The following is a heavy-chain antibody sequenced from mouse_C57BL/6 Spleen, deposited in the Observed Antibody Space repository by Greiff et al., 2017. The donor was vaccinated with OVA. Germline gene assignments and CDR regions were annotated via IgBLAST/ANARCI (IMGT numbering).Heavy chain of an antibody. D-gene: IGHD2-5*01. Sequence: QVQLKQPGAELVMPGASVKLSCKASGYTFTSYWMHWVKQRPGQGLEWIGEIDPSDSYTNYNQKFKGKSTLTVDKSSSTAYMQLSSLTSEDSAVYYCARPAYYSNYGFFAYWGQGTLVTVSA. CDR1: GYTFTSYW. J-gene: IGHJ3*01. CDR2: IDPSDSYT. CDR3: ARPAYYSNYGFFAY. V-gene: IGHV1-69*01.